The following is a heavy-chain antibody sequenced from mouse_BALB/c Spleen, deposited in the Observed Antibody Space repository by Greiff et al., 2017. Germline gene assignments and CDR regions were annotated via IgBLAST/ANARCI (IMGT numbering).Heavy chain of an antibody. CDR1: GFSLTSYG. CDR2: IWAGGST. J-gene: IGHJ4*01. D-gene: IGHD2-1*01. Sequence: VQGVESGPGLVAPSQSLSITCTVSGFSLTSYGVHWVRQPPGKGLEWLGVIWAGGSTNYNSALMSRLSISKDNSKSQVFLKMNSLQTDDTAMYYCARAFGNYDYYAMDYWGQGTSVTVSS. V-gene: IGHV2-9*02. CDR3: ARAFGNYDYYAMDY.